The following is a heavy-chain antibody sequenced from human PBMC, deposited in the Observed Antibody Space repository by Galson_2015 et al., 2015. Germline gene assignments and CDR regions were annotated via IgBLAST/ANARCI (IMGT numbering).Heavy chain of an antibody. Sequence: SLRLSCAASGFTFSSYGMHWVRQAPGKGLEWVAVIWYDGSNKYYADSVKGRFTISRDNSKSTLYLQMNSLRAEDTAVYYCARDLQYYYDRSGYGVDDPWGQGTLVTVSS. D-gene: IGHD3-22*01. CDR3: ARDLQYYYDRSGYGVDDP. V-gene: IGHV3-33*01. CDR2: IWYDGSNK. J-gene: IGHJ5*02. CDR1: GFTFSSYG.